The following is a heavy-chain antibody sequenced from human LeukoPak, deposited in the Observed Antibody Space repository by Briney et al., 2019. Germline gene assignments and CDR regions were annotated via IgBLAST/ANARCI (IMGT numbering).Heavy chain of an antibody. CDR3: VHYYDSSGYNDY. J-gene: IGHJ4*02. V-gene: IGHV1-2*02. CDR2: INPNSGGT. D-gene: IGHD3-22*01. CDR1: GYTFTGYY. Sequence: GASVTVSCKASGYTFTGYYMHWVRQAPGQGLEWMGWINPNSGGTNYAQKFQGRVTMTRDTSISTAYMELSRLRSDDTAVYYCVHYYDSSGYNDYWGQGTLVTVSS.